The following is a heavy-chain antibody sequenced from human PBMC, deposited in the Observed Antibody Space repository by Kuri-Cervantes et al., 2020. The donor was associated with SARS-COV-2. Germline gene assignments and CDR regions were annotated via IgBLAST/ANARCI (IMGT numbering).Heavy chain of an antibody. J-gene: IGHJ6*02. D-gene: IGHD3-10*01. CDR1: GYTFTGYY. CDR2: INPNSGGT. V-gene: IGHV1-2*02. Sequence: ASVKVSCKASGYTFTGYYMHWVRQAPGQGLEWMGWINPNSGGTNYAQKFQGRVTMTRDTSISTAYMELSSLRSEDTAVYYCARDSVGSGIKGGYYYYYYGMDVWGQGTTVTVSS. CDR3: ARDSVGSGIKGGYYYYYYGMDV.